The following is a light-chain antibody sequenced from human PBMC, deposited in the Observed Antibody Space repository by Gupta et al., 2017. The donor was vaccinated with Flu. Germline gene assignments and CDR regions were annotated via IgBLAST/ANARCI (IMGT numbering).Light chain of an antibody. CDR3: QSYDSSLSAPYV. V-gene: IGLV1-40*01. CDR1: SSNIGAGYD. Sequence: QSVLTQPPSVSGAQGQRVTIACTGSSSNIGAGYDVHWYQQLPGTAPKLLIYGNSNRPSGVPDRFSGSKSGTSASLAITGLQAEDEADYYCQSYDSSLSAPYVFGTGTKVTVL. CDR2: GNS. J-gene: IGLJ1*01.